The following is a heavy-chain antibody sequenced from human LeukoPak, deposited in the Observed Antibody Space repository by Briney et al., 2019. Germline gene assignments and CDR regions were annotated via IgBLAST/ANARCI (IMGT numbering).Heavy chain of an antibody. Sequence: SETLSLTCTVSGGSISSYYWSWIRQPPGKGLEWIGYIYYSGSTNYNPSLRSRVTISVDTSKNQFSLKLSSVTAADTAVYYCARAGYSSGWLDYWGQGTLVTVSS. CDR1: GGSISSYY. V-gene: IGHV4-59*01. CDR3: ARAGYSSGWLDY. J-gene: IGHJ4*02. D-gene: IGHD6-19*01. CDR2: IYYSGST.